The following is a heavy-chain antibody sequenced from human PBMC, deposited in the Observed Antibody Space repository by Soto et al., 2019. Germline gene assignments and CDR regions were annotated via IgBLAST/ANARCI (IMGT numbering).Heavy chain of an antibody. V-gene: IGHV4-34*01. CDR2: INHSGST. Sequence: SETLSLTCAVYGGSFSGYYWSWIRQPPGKGLEWIGEINHSGSTNYNPSLKSRVTISVDTSKNQFSLKLSSVTAADTAVYYCASLTLSGYSSSWRDYWGQGTLVTVST. J-gene: IGHJ4*02. CDR3: ASLTLSGYSSSWRDY. CDR1: GGSFSGYY. D-gene: IGHD6-13*01.